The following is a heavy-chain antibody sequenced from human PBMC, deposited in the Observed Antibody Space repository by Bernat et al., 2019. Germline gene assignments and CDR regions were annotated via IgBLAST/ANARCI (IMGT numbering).Heavy chain of an antibody. J-gene: IGHJ3*02. CDR2: INHSGST. V-gene: IGHV4-34*01. Sequence: QVQLQQWGAGLLKPSETLSLTCAVYGGSFSGYYWSWIRQPPGKGLEWIGEINHSGSTNYNPSLKSRVTISVDTSKNQFSLKLSSVTAADTAVYYCARDVPGRAFDIWGQGTMVTVSS. CDR3: ARDVPGRAFDI. D-gene: IGHD3-10*01. CDR1: GGSFSGYY.